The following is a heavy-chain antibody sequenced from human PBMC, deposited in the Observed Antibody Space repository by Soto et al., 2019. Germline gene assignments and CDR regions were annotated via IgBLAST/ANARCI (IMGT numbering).Heavy chain of an antibody. J-gene: IGHJ4*02. V-gene: IGHV1-24*01. D-gene: IGHD3-9*01. CDR3: ATEGRGYFDWLYYFDY. CDR2: FDPEDGET. CDR1: GYTLTELS. Sequence: ASVKVSCKVSGYTLTELSMHWVRQAPGKGLEWMGGFDPEDGETIYAQKFQGRVTMTEDTSTDTAYMELSSLRSEDTAVYYCATEGRGYFDWLYYFDYWGQGTLVTVSS.